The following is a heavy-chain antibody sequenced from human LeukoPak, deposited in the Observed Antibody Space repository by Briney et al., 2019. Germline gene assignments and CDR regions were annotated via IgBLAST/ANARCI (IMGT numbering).Heavy chain of an antibody. D-gene: IGHD2-21*02. CDR2: ISGSGGST. V-gene: IGHV3-23*01. CDR3: AKSPTVTATFFDY. Sequence: SAISGSGGSTYYADSVKGRFTISRDNSKNTLYLQMNSLRAEDTAVYYCAKSPTVTATFFDYWGQGTLVTVSS. J-gene: IGHJ4*02.